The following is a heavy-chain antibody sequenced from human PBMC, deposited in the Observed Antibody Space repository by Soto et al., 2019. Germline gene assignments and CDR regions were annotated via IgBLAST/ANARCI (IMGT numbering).Heavy chain of an antibody. CDR1: GFTFTDYW. CDR3: ARETYKGCYYEY. D-gene: IGHD1-1*01. CDR2: INSDGSRT. V-gene: IGHV3-74*01. Sequence: PGGPLSRCCAASGFTFTDYWTHWVRQAPGKVLVWVSRINSDGSRTSYADSVTGRFNISRDNPKNTLYLQMNSLRVEHTALYYSARETYKGCYYEYWGDGTLVSDS. J-gene: IGHJ4*03.